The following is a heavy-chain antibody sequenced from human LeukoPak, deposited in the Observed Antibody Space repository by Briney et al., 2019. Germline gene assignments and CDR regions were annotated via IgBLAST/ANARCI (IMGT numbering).Heavy chain of an antibody. D-gene: IGHD1-1*01. CDR3: ARYIRTTATTSSLPGGGMDV. CDR2: FHYSGNT. CDR1: GDSISSSSYY. V-gene: IGHV4-39*01. J-gene: IGHJ6*02. Sequence: PSETLSLTCTVSGDSISSSSYYWGWIRQPPGKGLEWIGNFHYSGNTYYNPSLRSRVTISVDTSKNQFSLKVNSVTAADTAVYYCARYIRTTATTSSLPGGGMDVWGQGTTVTVSS.